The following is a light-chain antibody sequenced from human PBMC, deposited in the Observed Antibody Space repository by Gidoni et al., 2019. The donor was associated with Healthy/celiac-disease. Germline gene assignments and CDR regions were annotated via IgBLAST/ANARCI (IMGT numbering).Light chain of an antibody. CDR3: AAWDDSLSALV. CDR2: RNN. J-gene: IGLJ2*01. CDR1: SSNIGSNY. V-gene: IGLV1-47*01. Sequence: QSVLTQPPSASGTPGQGVTISCSGSSSNIGSNYVYWYQQLPGTAPTLLIYRNNQRPSGVPDRFSGSKSGTSAPLAISGLRSEDEADYYCAAWDDSLSALVFGGGTKLTVL.